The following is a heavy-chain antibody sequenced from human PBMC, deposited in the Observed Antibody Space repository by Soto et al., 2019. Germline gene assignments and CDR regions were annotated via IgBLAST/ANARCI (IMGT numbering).Heavy chain of an antibody. V-gene: IGHV4-39*01. J-gene: IGHJ5*02. CDR3: ARRRGGVVATENWFDP. CDR2: ISYSGTT. Sequence: QLQLQESGPGLVKPSETLSLTCTVSSGSISSSSYYWGRIRQSPGKGLEWIGTISYSGTTYYNPSLKRRVTISVDTSKNQFSLNLSSVTAADTAVYYCARRRGGVVATENWFDPWGQGTLVTVSS. D-gene: IGHD5-12*01. CDR1: SGSISSSSYY.